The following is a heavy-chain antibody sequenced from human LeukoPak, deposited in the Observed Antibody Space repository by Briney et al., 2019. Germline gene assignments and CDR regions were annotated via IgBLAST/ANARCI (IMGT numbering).Heavy chain of an antibody. Sequence: PGGSLRLSCAASGFTFSSYWMSWVRQAPGKGLEWVANIKQDGSEKYYVDSVKGRFTISRDNAKNSLYLQMNSLKAEDTAVYYCAKELLGVTTNWFDPWGQGTLVTVSS. J-gene: IGHJ5*02. D-gene: IGHD4-17*01. CDR3: AKELLGVTTNWFDP. V-gene: IGHV3-7*03. CDR2: IKQDGSEK. CDR1: GFTFSSYW.